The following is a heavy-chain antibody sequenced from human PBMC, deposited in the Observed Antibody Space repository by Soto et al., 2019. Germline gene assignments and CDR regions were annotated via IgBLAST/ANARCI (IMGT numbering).Heavy chain of an antibody. CDR1: GGSISSSNW. V-gene: IGHV4-4*02. D-gene: IGHD3-10*02. Sequence: SETLSLTCAVSGGSISSSNWWSWVRQPPGKGLEWIGEIYHSGSTNYNPSLKSRVTISVDKSKNQFSLKLSSVTAADTAVYYCASVRGGYYYAMDVWGQGATVTVSS. CDR3: ASVRGGYYYAMDV. CDR2: IYHSGST. J-gene: IGHJ6*02.